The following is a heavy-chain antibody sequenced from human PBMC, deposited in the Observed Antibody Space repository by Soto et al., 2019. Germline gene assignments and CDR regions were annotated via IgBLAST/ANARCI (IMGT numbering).Heavy chain of an antibody. CDR1: GGTFSSYA. CDR2: IIPIFGTA. J-gene: IGHJ4*02. CDR3: ATYGRYDSSGYYYRVDY. V-gene: IGHV1-69*12. D-gene: IGHD3-22*01. Sequence: QVQLVQSGAEVKKPGSSVKVSCKASGGTFSSYAISWVRQAPGQGLEWMGGIIPIFGTANYAQKFQGRVTITADESTSTAYMELSSLRSEDTAVYYCATYGRYDSSGYYYRVDYWGQGTLVTVSS.